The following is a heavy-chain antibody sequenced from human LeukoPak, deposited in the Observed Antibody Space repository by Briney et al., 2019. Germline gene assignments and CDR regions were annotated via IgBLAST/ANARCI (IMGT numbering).Heavy chain of an antibody. CDR1: GYTFTSYY. CDR2: INPTGGST. Sequence: ASVKVSCKASGYTFTSYYMHWVRQAPGQGLEWMGLINPTGGSTGYAQKFQGRVTMTRDTSISTAYMELSRLRSDDTAVYYCARGVSSSWSFDYWGQGTLVTVSS. D-gene: IGHD6-13*01. V-gene: IGHV1-2*06. J-gene: IGHJ4*02. CDR3: ARGVSSSWSFDY.